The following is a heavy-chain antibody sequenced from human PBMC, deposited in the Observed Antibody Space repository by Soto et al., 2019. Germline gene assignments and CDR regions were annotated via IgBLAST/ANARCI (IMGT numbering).Heavy chain of an antibody. Sequence: LRLSCAASGFTFSDHWMHWVRQAPGEGLVWVSRINTDGSTTSYADSVKGRFTMTRDTSISTAYMELTRLRSDDTAVYYCARSIAARRTVDYWGQGTLVTVSS. CDR3: ARSIAARRTVDY. CDR1: GFTFSDHW. CDR2: INTDGSTT. D-gene: IGHD6-6*01. J-gene: IGHJ4*01. V-gene: IGHV3-74*01.